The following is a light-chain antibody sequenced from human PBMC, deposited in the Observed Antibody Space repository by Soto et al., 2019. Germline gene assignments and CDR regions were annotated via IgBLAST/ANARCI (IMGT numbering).Light chain of an antibody. CDR1: SSDVGGYNY. CDR3: SSYTTSSTLV. J-gene: IGLJ3*02. CDR2: EVS. V-gene: IGLV2-14*01. Sequence: QSALTQPASVSGSPGQSITISCTGTSSDVGGYNYVSWYQQHPGKAPKVMIYEVSNRPSGVSNRFSGSKSGNTASLTISGLQAEDEADYYCSSYTTSSTLVFGGGTKLTAL.